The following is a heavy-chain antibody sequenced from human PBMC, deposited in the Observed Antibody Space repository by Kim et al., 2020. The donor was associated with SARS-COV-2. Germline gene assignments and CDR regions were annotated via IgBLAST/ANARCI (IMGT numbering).Heavy chain of an antibody. D-gene: IGHD6-13*01. CDR3: ARALRYSSSWYRYYYYYYGMDV. CDR1: GYTFTSYD. Sequence: ASVKVSCKASGYTFTSYDINWVRQATGQGLEWMGWMNPNSGNTGYAQKFQGRVTMTRNTSISTAYMELSSLRSEDTAVYYCARALRYSSSWYRYYYYYYGMDVWGQGTTVTVSS. J-gene: IGHJ6*02. CDR2: MNPNSGNT. V-gene: IGHV1-8*01.